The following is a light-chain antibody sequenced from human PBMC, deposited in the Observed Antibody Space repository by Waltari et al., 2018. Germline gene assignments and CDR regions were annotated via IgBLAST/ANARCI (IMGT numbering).Light chain of an antibody. CDR1: QSLSSN. CDR3: QERGRT. V-gene: IGKV3-15*01. CDR2: GAS. J-gene: IGKJ1*01. Sequence: IVMTQSPATLSVSPGEGATLSCKASQSLSSNLAWYQQKPGQLPRLLIYGASTRATGIPARFSGSGSGTEFTLTISSLQAEDFAVYYCQERGRTFGKGPRWKSN.